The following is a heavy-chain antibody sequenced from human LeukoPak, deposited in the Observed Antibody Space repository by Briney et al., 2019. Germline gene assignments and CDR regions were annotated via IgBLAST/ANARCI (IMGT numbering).Heavy chain of an antibody. CDR1: GYSISSGYY. V-gene: IGHV4-38-2*02. Sequence: PSETLSLTCAVSGYSISSGYYWGWIRQPPGKGLEWIGSIYHSGSTYYNPSLKSRVTISVDTSKNQFSLKLSSVTAADTAVYYCAREGATYYDFWSGSILSLWGQGTLVTVSS. CDR3: AREGATYYDFWSGSILSL. J-gene: IGHJ4*02. CDR2: IYHSGST. D-gene: IGHD3-3*01.